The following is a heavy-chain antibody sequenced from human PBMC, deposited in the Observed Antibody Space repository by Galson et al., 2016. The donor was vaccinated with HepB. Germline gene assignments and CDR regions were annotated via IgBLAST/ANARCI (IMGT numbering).Heavy chain of an antibody. CDR1: GFTFSYYY. Sequence: SLRLSCAASGFTFSYYYMSWIRQAPGKGLEWVSYISGDGRTTNSADSVKGRFTISGGNAKNSLYLHMNSLTGEDTAVYYCARMFLLYSGGWYGRGDGWFDSWGQGTLVTVSS. D-gene: IGHD6-19*01. V-gene: IGHV3-11*01. J-gene: IGHJ5*01. CDR2: ISGDGRTT. CDR3: ARMFLLYSGGWYGRGDGWFDS.